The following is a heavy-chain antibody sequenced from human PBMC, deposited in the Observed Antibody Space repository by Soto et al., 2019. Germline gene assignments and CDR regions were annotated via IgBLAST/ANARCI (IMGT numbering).Heavy chain of an antibody. V-gene: IGHV3-33*01. CDR2: IWYDGSNK. D-gene: IGHD2-15*01. CDR1: GFTFSSYG. J-gene: IGHJ3*02. Sequence: QVQLVESGGGVVQPGRSLRLSCAASGFTFSSYGMHWVRQAPGKGLEWVAVIWYDGSNKYYADSVKGRFTISRDNSKNTLYLQMNSLRAEDTAVYYCARDSYCSGGSCSPAFDIWGQGTMVTVSS. CDR3: ARDSYCSGGSCSPAFDI.